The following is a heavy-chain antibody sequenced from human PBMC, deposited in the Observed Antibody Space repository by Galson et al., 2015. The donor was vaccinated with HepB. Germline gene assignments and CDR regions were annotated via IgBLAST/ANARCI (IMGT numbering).Heavy chain of an antibody. Sequence: SLRLSCAVSGFTVSSNYMSWVRQAPGEGLDWVSVIYRGGNTYYADSVKGRFTISRDNSENTLYLQMNSLRTEDAAVYYCTRDEYYGSGFYAFDIWGHGIMVTVSS. CDR3: TRDEYYGSGFYAFDI. CDR2: IYRGGNT. V-gene: IGHV3-66*01. CDR1: GFTVSSNY. D-gene: IGHD3-10*01. J-gene: IGHJ3*02.